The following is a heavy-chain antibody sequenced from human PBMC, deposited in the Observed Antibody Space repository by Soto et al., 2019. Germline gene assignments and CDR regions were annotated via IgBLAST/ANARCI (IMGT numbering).Heavy chain of an antibody. CDR1: GGSLGEYF. D-gene: IGHD3-10*01. J-gene: IGHJ4*02. CDR2: IYYLGST. CDR3: ARDGYDGSGSPYPAY. Sequence: SGTLSLPGGASGGSLGEYFGGWIRQSPGKGLEWIGYIYYLGSTDYNPSLKSRVTISVDTSKRQFSLRLTSVTAADTAVYYCARDGYDGSGSPYPAYWGPGTQVTVSS. V-gene: IGHV4-59*01.